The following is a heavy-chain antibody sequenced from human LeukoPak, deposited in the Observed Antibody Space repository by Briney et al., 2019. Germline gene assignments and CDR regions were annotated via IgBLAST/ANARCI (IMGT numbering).Heavy chain of an antibody. V-gene: IGHV4-59*12. CDR1: GGSISSYY. CDR3: ARDVFFRALNWFDP. CDR2: IYYSGSA. Sequence: PSETLSLTCTVSGGSISSYYWSWIRQPPGKGLEWIGYIYYSGSANYNPSLKSRVTMSLDTSRNQISLKLTSVTAADTAVYYCARDVFFRALNWFDPWGQGTLVTVSS. J-gene: IGHJ5*02. D-gene: IGHD2/OR15-2a*01.